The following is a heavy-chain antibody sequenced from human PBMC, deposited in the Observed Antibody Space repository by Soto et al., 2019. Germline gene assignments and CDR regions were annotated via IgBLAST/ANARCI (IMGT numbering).Heavy chain of an antibody. CDR2: IVPFLGTI. CDR1: GVTFSSYN. D-gene: IGHD3-3*02. V-gene: IGHV1-69*08. J-gene: IGHJ3*01. Sequence: QVQLVQSGAELKRPRSSVKFSCKASGVTFSSYNIHWVRQAPGQGLEWMGRIVPFLGTIDHAQTFQDRVTITADKPTRTTYMELTSLRSDDTAVYYCAGTFGVVPYDACDVWGQGTMLIVSS. CDR3: AGTFGVVPYDACDV.